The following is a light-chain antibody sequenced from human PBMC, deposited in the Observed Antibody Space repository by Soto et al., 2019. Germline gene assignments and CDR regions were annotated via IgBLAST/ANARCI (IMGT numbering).Light chain of an antibody. CDR1: QSVSSN. V-gene: IGKV3-15*01. CDR2: GAS. CDR3: QQYNNWPPWA. J-gene: IGKJ1*01. Sequence: EIVMTQSPATLSVSPGERATLSRRASQSVSSNLAWYQQKPGQAPRLLIYGASTRATGIPARFSGSGSGTEFTLTISSLQSEDFAVYYCQQYNNWPPWAFGQGTKADIK.